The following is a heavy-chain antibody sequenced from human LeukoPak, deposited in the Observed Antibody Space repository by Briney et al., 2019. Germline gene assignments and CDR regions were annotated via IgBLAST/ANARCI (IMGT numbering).Heavy chain of an antibody. Sequence: ASVKVSCKASGGTFSSYAISWVRQAPGQGLEWMGRIIPIFGIANYEQKFQGRVTITADKSTSTAYMELSSLRSEDTAVYYCARSVDYYDSSGYLYFDYWGQGTLVTVSS. J-gene: IGHJ4*02. V-gene: IGHV1-69*04. CDR1: GGTFSSYA. CDR3: ARSVDYYDSSGYLYFDY. D-gene: IGHD3-22*01. CDR2: IIPIFGIA.